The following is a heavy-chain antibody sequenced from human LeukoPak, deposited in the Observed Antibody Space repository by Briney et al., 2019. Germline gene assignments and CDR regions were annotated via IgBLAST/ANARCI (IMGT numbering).Heavy chain of an antibody. CDR3: AIYIVATIIGLDY. Sequence: ASVKVSCKASGYTFTGYYMHWMRQAPGQGLEWMGWINPNSGGTNYAQKFQGRVTMTRDTSISTAYMELSRLRSDDTAVYYCAIYIVATIIGLDYWGQGTLVTVSS. CDR1: GYTFTGYY. D-gene: IGHD5-12*01. J-gene: IGHJ4*02. CDR2: INPNSGGT. V-gene: IGHV1-2*02.